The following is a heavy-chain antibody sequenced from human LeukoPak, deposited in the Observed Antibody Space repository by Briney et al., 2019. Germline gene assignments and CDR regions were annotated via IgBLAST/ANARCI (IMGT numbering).Heavy chain of an antibody. J-gene: IGHJ4*02. Sequence: ASVKVSCKASGYTFTDYYMHWVQQAPGQGLEWMGWINSNSGGTNYAQKFQGRVTMTRDTSISTAYMELSSLRSDDTAVYYCARVLVPAGGGVVDYWGQGTLVTVSS. CDR3: ARVLVPAGGGVVDY. D-gene: IGHD3-16*01. CDR2: INSNSGGT. CDR1: GYTFTDYY. V-gene: IGHV1-2*02.